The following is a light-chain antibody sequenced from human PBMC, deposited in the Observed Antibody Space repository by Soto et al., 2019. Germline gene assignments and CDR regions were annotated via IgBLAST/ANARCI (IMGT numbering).Light chain of an antibody. Sequence: QRSQCPYSRSVAVVDSVTITFLASQNIRTYLNWYQQKPGRAPKLLIHSASALPSGVPSRFSGSGSGTEFALTMSGLDPADFATYYSQQGHSTQYSFGQGTKVDIK. CDR1: QNIRTY. V-gene: IGKV1-39*01. J-gene: IGKJ2*03. CDR3: QQGHSTQYS. CDR2: SAS.